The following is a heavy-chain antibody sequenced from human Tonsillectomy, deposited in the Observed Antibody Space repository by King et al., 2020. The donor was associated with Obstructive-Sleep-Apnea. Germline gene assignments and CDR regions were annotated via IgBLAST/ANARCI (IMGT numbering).Heavy chain of an antibody. V-gene: IGHV4-38-2*02. CDR2: IYYSGTT. CDR1: GYSISNGYY. J-gene: IGHJ4*02. Sequence: QLQESGPGLVKPSETLSLTCTVSGYSISNGYYWGWIRQPPGKGLEWIGSIYYSGTTYYNTSLKSRVTISVDTSKNQFSLKLSSVTAADTAVYWCARVGTMVRGVSSYFHYWGQGTLVTVSS. CDR3: ARVGTMVRGVSSYFHY. D-gene: IGHD3-10*01.